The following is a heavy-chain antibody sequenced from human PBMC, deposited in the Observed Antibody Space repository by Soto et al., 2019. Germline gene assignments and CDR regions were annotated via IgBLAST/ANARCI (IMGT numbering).Heavy chain of an antibody. CDR3: ARGRYYGSGSLYYYYMDV. Sequence: QVQLVQSGAEVKKPGASVKVSCKASGYTFTSYDINWVRQATGQGLEWMGWMNPNSGNTGYAQKFQGRVTMTRNTSINTAYMELSSLRSEDTAVYYCARGRYYGSGSLYYYYMDVWGKGTTVTVSS. J-gene: IGHJ6*03. CDR1: GYTFTSYD. D-gene: IGHD3-10*01. V-gene: IGHV1-8*01. CDR2: MNPNSGNT.